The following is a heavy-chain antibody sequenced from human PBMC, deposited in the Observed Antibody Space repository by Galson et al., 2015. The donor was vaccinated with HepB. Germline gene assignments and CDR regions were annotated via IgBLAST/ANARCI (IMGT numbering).Heavy chain of an antibody. D-gene: IGHD3-10*01. CDR3: ARRRSSGNYYPLDF. V-gene: IGHV1-69*10. J-gene: IGHJ4*02. Sequence: SVKVSCKASEDTFSNSAINWVRQAPGQGPEWMAEIIPVLDVTKHAQKFQGRVTVTADKSTNTAYMELSSLRSDDTAIYYCARRRSSGNYYPLDFWGQGTLVTVSS. CDR1: EDTFSNSA. CDR2: IIPVLDVT.